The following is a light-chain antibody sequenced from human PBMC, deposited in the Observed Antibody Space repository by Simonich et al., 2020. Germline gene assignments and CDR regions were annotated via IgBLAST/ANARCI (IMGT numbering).Light chain of an antibody. CDR2: WAS. CDR1: QSVLYSSNNKNY. V-gene: IGKV4-1*01. Sequence: DIVMTQSPDSLAVSLGERATINCKSSQSVLYSSNNKNYLAWYQQKPGQLPKLLIYWASTREYGVPDRCSGSGSGTDFTLTISSLQAEDVAVYYCQQYYSTPYTFGQGTKLEIK. J-gene: IGKJ2*01. CDR3: QQYYSTPYT.